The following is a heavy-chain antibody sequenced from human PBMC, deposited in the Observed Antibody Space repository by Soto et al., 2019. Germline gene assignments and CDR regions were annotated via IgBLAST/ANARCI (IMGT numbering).Heavy chain of an antibody. CDR3: AKGTYSGRFEY. Sequence: PGGSLRLSCAASGFTFSSYAMSWVRQAPGKGLEWVSAISGSGGTTYYADSVKGRFTISRDNSKNTLYLQVNSLRAEDTAVYYCAKGTYSGRFEYWGQETLVNVSS. D-gene: IGHD1-26*01. V-gene: IGHV3-23*01. J-gene: IGHJ4*02. CDR2: ISGSGGTT. CDR1: GFTFSSYA.